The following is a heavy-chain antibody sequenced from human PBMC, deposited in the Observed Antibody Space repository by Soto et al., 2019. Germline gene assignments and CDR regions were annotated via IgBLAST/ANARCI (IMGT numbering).Heavy chain of an antibody. CDR2: IIPIFGTA. V-gene: IGHV1-69*13. D-gene: IGHD2-21*02. CDR1: GGTFSSYA. Sequence: SVKVSCKASGGTFSSYAISWVRQAPGQGLEWMGGIIPIFGTANYAQKFQGRVTITADESTSTAYMELSSLRSEDTAMYYCARSYCGGDCYSRYYGMDVWGQGTTVTVSS. CDR3: ARSYCGGDCYSRYYGMDV. J-gene: IGHJ6*02.